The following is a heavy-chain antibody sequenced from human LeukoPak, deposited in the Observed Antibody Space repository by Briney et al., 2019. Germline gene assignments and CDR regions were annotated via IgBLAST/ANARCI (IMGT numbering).Heavy chain of an antibody. J-gene: IGHJ3*02. CDR3: ARDRNWNDAFDI. CDR2: IKYDGREI. D-gene: IGHD1-1*01. CDR1: DFSFSDSW. Sequence: GGSLRLSCIASDFSFSDSWMTWVRKAPGKGLEWVASIKYDGREIQYVDSVKGRFTISRDNAKNTLYLQMNSLRAEDTAVYYCARDRNWNDAFDIWGQGTTVTVSS. V-gene: IGHV3-7*01.